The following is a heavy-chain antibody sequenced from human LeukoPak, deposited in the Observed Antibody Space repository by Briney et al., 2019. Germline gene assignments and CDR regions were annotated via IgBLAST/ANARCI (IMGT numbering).Heavy chain of an antibody. CDR2: IYWDDDK. Sequence: SGPTLVKPTQTLTVTCTFSGFSLTTSAVGVGWIRQPPGKALEWLALIYWDDDKRISASLKRRLTITKDTSKNQVVLTMTNMDPVDTATYYCAHIVALKKWLVAFDYWGQGTLVTVSS. CDR1: GFSLTTSAVG. J-gene: IGHJ4*02. CDR3: AHIVALKKWLVAFDY. D-gene: IGHD6-19*01. V-gene: IGHV2-5*02.